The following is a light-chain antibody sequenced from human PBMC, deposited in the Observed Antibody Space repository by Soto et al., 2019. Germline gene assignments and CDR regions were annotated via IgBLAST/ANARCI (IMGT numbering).Light chain of an antibody. V-gene: IGKV3-20*01. CDR2: GAS. J-gene: IGKJ4*01. CDR3: QQYGRSPLT. Sequence: ELVLTQSPGTLSLSPGERATLSCRASQIVSSSFLAWYQQKPGQAPRLLIYGASSRATGIPDRFSGSGSGTDFTLTISRLEPEDVAVYYCQQYGRSPLTFGGGTKVEIK. CDR1: QIVSSSF.